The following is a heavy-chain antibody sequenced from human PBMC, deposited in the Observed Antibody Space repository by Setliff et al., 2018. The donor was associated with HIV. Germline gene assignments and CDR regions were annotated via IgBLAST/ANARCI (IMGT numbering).Heavy chain of an antibody. J-gene: IGHJ4*02. CDR2: INAGNGDT. D-gene: IGHD6-13*01. Sequence: ASVKVSCKASGDTFTTYALHWMRQAPGQRLEWMGWINAGNGDTKSSQKFQGRVTITRDTSASTAYMELSSLRSEDTGVYYCAIGSSNWPHRPNNYYFDYWGQGTPVTVSS. CDR1: GDTFTTYA. V-gene: IGHV1-3*01. CDR3: AIGSSNWPHRPNNYYFDY.